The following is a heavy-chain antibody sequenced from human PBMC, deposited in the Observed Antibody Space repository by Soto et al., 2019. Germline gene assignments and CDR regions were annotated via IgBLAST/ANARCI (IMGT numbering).Heavy chain of an antibody. Sequence: GGSLRLSCTASGLTFGDYAMAFFLHAPGKGLEWVSTISGGSSVTYYGDSVKGRFTISRDNAKKTLFLQLNRLSAEDTATYYCAKVLSKNYYYPFDFWGQGTQVTVSS. CDR3: AKVLSKNYYYPFDF. V-gene: IGHV3-23*01. D-gene: IGHD3-10*01. CDR1: GLTFGDYA. J-gene: IGHJ4*02. CDR2: ISGGSSVT.